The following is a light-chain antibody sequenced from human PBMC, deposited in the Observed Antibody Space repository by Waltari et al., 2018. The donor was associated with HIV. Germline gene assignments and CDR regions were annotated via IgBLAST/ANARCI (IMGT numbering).Light chain of an antibody. Sequence: EIVLTQSPGTLSLSPGERATLSCSASQSVSSSSLAWYQQKPGQAPRLLIYSASSRATGIPDRFSGSGSGTDFTLTISRLEPEDFAVYYCQQYGNSPWTFGQGTKVEIK. CDR3: QQYGNSPWT. CDR2: SAS. V-gene: IGKV3-20*01. J-gene: IGKJ1*01. CDR1: QSVSSSS.